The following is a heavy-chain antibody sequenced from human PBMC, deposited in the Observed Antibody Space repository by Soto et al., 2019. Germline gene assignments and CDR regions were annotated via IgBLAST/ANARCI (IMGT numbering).Heavy chain of an antibody. CDR3: AKETIQVGGPNYFDY. Sequence: VQLVESGGGVVQPGRSLRLLCEASGFTFSRYGMHWVGQAPGMGLEWVAVISWDGLAQYYGDSVKGRFTISRDNSQSNLYLQMNSLRTEDTAIYYCAKETIQVGGPNYFDYWGQGVLVTVSS. V-gene: IGHV3-30*18. J-gene: IGHJ4*02. D-gene: IGHD1-1*01. CDR1: GFTFSRYG. CDR2: ISWDGLAQ.